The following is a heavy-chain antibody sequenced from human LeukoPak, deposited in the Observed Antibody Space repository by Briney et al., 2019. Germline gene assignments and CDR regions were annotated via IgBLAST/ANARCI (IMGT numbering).Heavy chain of an antibody. CDR3: ARDYYDSSGYFLF. Sequence: PGGSLRLSCAASGFTFSSYWMSWVRQAPGKGLEWVANIKQDGSEKYYVDSVKGRFTISRGNAKNSLYLQMNSLRAEDTAVYYCARDYYDSSGYFLFGGQGTLVTVSS. V-gene: IGHV3-7*01. CDR1: GFTFSSYW. D-gene: IGHD3-22*01. CDR2: IKQDGSEK. J-gene: IGHJ4*02.